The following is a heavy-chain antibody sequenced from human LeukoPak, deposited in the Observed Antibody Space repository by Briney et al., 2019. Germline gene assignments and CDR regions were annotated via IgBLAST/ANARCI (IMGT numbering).Heavy chain of an antibody. CDR3: ARATVVVAAAIGDDAFDI. CDR2: IYYSGST. D-gene: IGHD2-2*02. J-gene: IGHJ3*02. CDR1: GGSISNYY. V-gene: IGHV4-59*01. Sequence: SETLSLTCTVSGGSISNYYWSWIRQPPGKGLEWIGYIYYSGSTNYNPSLKSRVTISVDKSKNQFSLKLSSVTAADTAVYYCARATVVVAAAIGDDAFDIWGQGTMVTVSS.